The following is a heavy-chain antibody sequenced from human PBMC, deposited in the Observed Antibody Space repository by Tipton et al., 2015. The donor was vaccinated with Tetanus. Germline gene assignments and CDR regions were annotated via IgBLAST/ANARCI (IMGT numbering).Heavy chain of an antibody. D-gene: IGHD3-3*01. J-gene: IGHJ4*02. V-gene: IGHV4-61*08. CDR2: VSSSGAT. CDR1: GDSVRGGDHY. Sequence: TLSLTCTVSGDSVRGGDHYWSWIRQPPGKGLEWLAYVSSSGATNSDYFLKSRITVSRDTSKNQFSLRLASVTAADTAVYYCARANYDFPKKGPFDSWGQGTLVIVSS. CDR3: ARANYDFPKKGPFDS.